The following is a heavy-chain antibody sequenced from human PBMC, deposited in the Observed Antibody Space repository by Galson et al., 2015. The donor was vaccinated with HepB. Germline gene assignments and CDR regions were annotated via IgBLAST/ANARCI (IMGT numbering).Heavy chain of an antibody. CDR2: ISYDGNTK. Sequence: SLRLSCAASGFTFSSYAMHWVRQSSGKGLEWVTIISYDGNTKDYADSVKGRFTISRDNSNNALYLQMNSLRAEDTAVYFCARQLISGTYFFDYWGQGALVTVSS. V-gene: IGHV3-30-3*01. CDR1: GFTFSSYA. J-gene: IGHJ4*02. D-gene: IGHD1-26*01. CDR3: ARQLISGTYFFDY.